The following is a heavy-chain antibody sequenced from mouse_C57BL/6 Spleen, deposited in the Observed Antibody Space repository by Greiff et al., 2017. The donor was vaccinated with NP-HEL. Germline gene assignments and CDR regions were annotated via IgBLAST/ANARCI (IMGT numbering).Heavy chain of an antibody. Sequence: EVQRVESGPGLVKPSQSLSLTCSVTGYSITSGYYWNWIRQFPGNKLEWMGYISYDGSNNYNPSLKNRISITRDTYKNQFFLKLNSVTTEDTATYYCARAGSSPYYFDYWGQGTTLTVSS. V-gene: IGHV3-6*01. J-gene: IGHJ2*01. CDR1: GYSITSGYY. D-gene: IGHD1-1*01. CDR2: ISYDGSN. CDR3: ARAGSSPYYFDY.